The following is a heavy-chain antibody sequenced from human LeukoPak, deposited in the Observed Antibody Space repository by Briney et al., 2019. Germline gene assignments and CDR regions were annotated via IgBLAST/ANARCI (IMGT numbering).Heavy chain of an antibody. CDR1: GFTFRSYW. D-gene: IGHD3-16*01. V-gene: IGHV3-30*03. CDR2: ISYDGSNK. J-gene: IGHJ4*02. Sequence: GGSLRLSCAASGFTFRSYWMSWVRQAPGKGLEWVAVISYDGSNKYYADSVKGRFTISRDNAKNSLYLQMNSLRAEDTAVYYCARDQDYVWGSYPVDYWGQGTLVTVSS. CDR3: ARDQDYVWGSYPVDY.